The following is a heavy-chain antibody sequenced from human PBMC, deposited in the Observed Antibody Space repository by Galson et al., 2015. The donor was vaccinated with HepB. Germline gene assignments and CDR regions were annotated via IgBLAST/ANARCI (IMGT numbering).Heavy chain of an antibody. J-gene: IGHJ3*02. CDR1: GGTFGSYS. D-gene: IGHD3-9*01. CDR3: ARDPYYDILTGYYYAIDI. Sequence: SVKVSCKASGGTFGSYSINWVRQAPGQGLEWMGRIIPILGLTNYAQNFQGRVTFTADKSTSTVYMELSSLRSEDTAVYYCARDPYYDILTGYYYAIDIWGQGTMVTVSS. CDR2: IIPILGLT. V-gene: IGHV1-69*04.